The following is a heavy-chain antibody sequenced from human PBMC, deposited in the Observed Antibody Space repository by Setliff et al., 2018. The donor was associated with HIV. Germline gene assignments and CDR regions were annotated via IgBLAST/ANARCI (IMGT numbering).Heavy chain of an antibody. V-gene: IGHV4-34*01. J-gene: IGHJ5*02. CDR1: GQSISGYY. Sequence: SETLSLTCAVYGQSISGYYWSWIRQTPGKGLEWIGEINHGGDTNYNPSLKSRVTISVGSSYNHFSLKLSSVTAADTAVYYCASRIYYYDSSRVLREEGFDPWGQGTLVTVSS. D-gene: IGHD3-22*01. CDR2: INHGGDT. CDR3: ASRIYYYDSSRVLREEGFDP.